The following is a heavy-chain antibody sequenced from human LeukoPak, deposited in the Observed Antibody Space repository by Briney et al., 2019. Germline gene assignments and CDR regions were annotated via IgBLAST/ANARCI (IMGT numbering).Heavy chain of an antibody. CDR2: INPNSGGT. V-gene: IGHV1-2*04. CDR1: GYTFTGYY. Sequence: ASVKVSCKASGYTFTGYYMHWVRQAPGQGLEWMGWINPNSGGTNYAQKFQGWVTMTRDTSISTAYMELSRLRSDDTVVYYCARVRAGSGWDYWGQGTLVTVSS. J-gene: IGHJ4*02. CDR3: ARVRAGSGWDY. D-gene: IGHD6-19*01.